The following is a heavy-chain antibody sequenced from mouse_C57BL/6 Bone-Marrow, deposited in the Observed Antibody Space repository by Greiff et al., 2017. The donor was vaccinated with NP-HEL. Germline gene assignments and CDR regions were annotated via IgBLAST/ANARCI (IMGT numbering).Heavy chain of an antibody. CDR1: GYTFTSYW. V-gene: IGHV1-55*01. CDR2: IYPGSGST. J-gene: IGHJ2*01. Sequence: QVQLQQPGAELVKPGASVKMSCKASGYTFTSYWITWVKQRPGQSLEWIGDIYPGSGSTNYNEKFKSKATLTVDTSSSTAYMQLSSLTSEDSAVYYCARDYYGSSYDYWGQGTTLTVSS. CDR3: ARDYYGSSYDY. D-gene: IGHD1-1*01.